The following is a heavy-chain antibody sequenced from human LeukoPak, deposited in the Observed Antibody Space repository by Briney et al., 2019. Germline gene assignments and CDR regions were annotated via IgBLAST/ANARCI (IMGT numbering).Heavy chain of an antibody. V-gene: IGHV1-2*02. J-gene: IGHJ1*01. CDR3: ARDYYDSGGYSVEYFQH. CDR2: INPNSGGT. Sequence: GASVTVSCKASGGTFSSYAISWVRQAPGQGREWMGWINPNSGGTNYAQKFQGRVSMTRDTSISTAYMELSRLRSDDTAVYYCARDYYDSGGYSVEYFQHWGQGTLVTVSS. CDR1: GGTFSSYA. D-gene: IGHD3-22*01.